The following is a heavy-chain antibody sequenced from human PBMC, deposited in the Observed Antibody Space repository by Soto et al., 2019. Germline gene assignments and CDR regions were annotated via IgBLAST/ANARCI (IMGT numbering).Heavy chain of an antibody. V-gene: IGHV3-23*01. CDR1: GFTFSSYA. J-gene: IGHJ6*02. CDR3: AKWWAIALAGHDYFGMDV. CDR2: IGGGGTDT. D-gene: IGHD6-19*01. Sequence: EVQLLESGGELVQPGGSLRLSCAASGFTFSSYAMSWVRQAPGKGLEWVSGIGGGGTDTYYAKSVRGRFTISRDNSDNTLYLQMNTQRADDTAVYYCAKWWAIALAGHDYFGMDVWGQGTTVAVSS.